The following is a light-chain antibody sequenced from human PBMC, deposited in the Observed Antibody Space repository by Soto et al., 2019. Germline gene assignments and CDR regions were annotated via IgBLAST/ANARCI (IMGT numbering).Light chain of an antibody. CDR1: SSDVGAYSY. Sequence: QSVLTQPASVSGSPGQSITISCTGSSSDVGAYSYVSWYLQHPGKAPKLLIYGVGNRPSGVSARFSGSKSGNTASLTISGLQAEDEADYYCSSYASGSIYVFGTGTKLTVL. J-gene: IGLJ1*01. CDR3: SSYASGSIYV. CDR2: GVG. V-gene: IGLV2-14*01.